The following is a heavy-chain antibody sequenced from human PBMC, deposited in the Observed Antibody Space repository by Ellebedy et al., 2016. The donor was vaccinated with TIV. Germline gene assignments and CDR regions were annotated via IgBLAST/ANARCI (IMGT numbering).Heavy chain of an antibody. Sequence: AASVKVSCKASGYPFTGYYIHWARQAPGQGLEWMGWINPNSGSTNFAQNFQGRVTVTSDTSISTASMELSRLTSDDTAVYFCARDLGQWLVRYCFDYWGQGTLVTVSS. CDR2: INPNSGST. J-gene: IGHJ4*02. V-gene: IGHV1-2*02. D-gene: IGHD6-19*01. CDR3: ARDLGQWLVRYCFDY. CDR1: GYPFTGYY.